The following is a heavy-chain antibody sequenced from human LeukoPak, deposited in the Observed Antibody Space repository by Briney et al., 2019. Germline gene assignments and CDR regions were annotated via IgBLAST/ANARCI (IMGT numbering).Heavy chain of an antibody. Sequence: SETLSLTCTVSGGSVSSGSCYWSWIRQPPGKGLEWIGYIYYSGSTNYNPSLKSRVTISVDTSKNQFSLKLSSVTAADTAVYYCARIYCSSTSCYYYYGMDVWGQGTTVTVSS. D-gene: IGHD2-2*01. J-gene: IGHJ6*02. CDR2: IYYSGST. CDR1: GGSVSSGSCY. V-gene: IGHV4-61*01. CDR3: ARIYCSSTSCYYYYGMDV.